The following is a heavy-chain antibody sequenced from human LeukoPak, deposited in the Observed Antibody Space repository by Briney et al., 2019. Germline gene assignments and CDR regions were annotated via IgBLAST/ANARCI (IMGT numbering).Heavy chain of an antibody. Sequence: ASVKVSCKASGYTFTGYYMHWVRQAPGQELEWMGRINPNSGGTNYVQNFQGRVTMTRDTSISTAYMELSRLRSDDTAVYYCARVGYYGSGSYLSYWGQGTLVIASS. D-gene: IGHD3-10*01. CDR1: GYTFTGYY. CDR3: ARVGYYGSGSYLSY. J-gene: IGHJ4*02. V-gene: IGHV1-2*06. CDR2: INPNSGGT.